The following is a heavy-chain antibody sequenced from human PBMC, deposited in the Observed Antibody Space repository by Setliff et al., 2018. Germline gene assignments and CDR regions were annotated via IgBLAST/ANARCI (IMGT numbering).Heavy chain of an antibody. J-gene: IGHJ6*03. CDR3: ARAHSDYYYMDV. Sequence: GGSLRLSCAASGLTFDDYGMSWVRQAPGKGLEWVSGLKWNGGSTRDADSVKGRFTISRDSAKNSLYLQMYSLRAEDTALYYCARAHSDYYYMDVWGKGTTVTVSS. D-gene: IGHD3-10*01. CDR2: LKWNGGST. V-gene: IGHV3-20*04. CDR1: GLTFDDYG.